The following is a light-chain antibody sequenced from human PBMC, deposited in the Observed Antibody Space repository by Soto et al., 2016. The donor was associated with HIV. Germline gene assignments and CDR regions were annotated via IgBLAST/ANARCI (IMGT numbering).Light chain of an antibody. CDR3: QVWHSSSDHRV. J-gene: IGLJ3*02. Sequence: SYELTQPPSVSVAPGKTARITCGGNNIGSKSVHWYQQKPGQAPVLVVYDDDDRPSGIPERFSGSNSGNTATLTISRVEAGDEADCHCQVWHSSSDHRVFGGGTKLTVL. V-gene: IGLV3-21*03. CDR1: NIGSKS. CDR2: DDD.